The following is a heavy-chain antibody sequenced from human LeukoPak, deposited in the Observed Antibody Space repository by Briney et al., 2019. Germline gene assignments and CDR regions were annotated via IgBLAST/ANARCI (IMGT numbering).Heavy chain of an antibody. Sequence: GASVTVSCTASGGTFSSYAISWVRQAPGQGLEWMGGIIPIFGTANYAQKFQGRVTITADESTSTAYMELSSLRSEDTAVYYCARDLGYSSGPEYFQHWGQGTLVTVSS. D-gene: IGHD6-19*01. J-gene: IGHJ1*01. V-gene: IGHV1-69*13. CDR2: IIPIFGTA. CDR3: ARDLGYSSGPEYFQH. CDR1: GGTFSSYA.